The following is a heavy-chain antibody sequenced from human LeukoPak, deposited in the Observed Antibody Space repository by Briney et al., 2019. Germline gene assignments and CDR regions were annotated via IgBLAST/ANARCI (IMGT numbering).Heavy chain of an antibody. D-gene: IGHD6-19*01. V-gene: IGHV3-66*01. CDR2: LYSGGTA. J-gene: IGHJ3*01. Sequence: PGGSLRLSCAASGFTVSSNYMNWVRLAPGKGLEWISVLYSGGTAYYADSVRGRFTISRDNSKNTLFLQMNSLRADDTAVYYCARDAPQWRNAFDFWGQGTMVTVSS. CDR1: GFTVSSNY. CDR3: ARDAPQWRNAFDF.